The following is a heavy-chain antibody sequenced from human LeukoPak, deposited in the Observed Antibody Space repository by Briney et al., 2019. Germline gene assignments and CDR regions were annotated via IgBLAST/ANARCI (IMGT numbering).Heavy chain of an antibody. J-gene: IGHJ5*02. CDR3: ARDYIVVVPAASWLDRQNWFDP. CDR1: GYTITSYY. Sequence: ASVKVSCKASGYTITSYYMHWVRQAPGQGLEWMGIINPSGGSTSYAQKFQGRVTMTRDTSTSTVYMELSSLRSEDTAVYYCARDYIVVVPAASWLDRQNWFDPWDQGTLVTVSS. D-gene: IGHD2-2*01. CDR2: INPSGGST. V-gene: IGHV1-46*01.